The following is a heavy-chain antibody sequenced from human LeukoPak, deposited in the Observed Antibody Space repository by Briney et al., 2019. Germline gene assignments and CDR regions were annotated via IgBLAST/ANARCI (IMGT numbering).Heavy chain of an antibody. CDR3: AKGGYCSGGSCYPLDY. J-gene: IGHJ4*02. D-gene: IGHD2-15*01. CDR1: GFTFSSYG. CDR2: ISYDGSNK. Sequence: PGGSLRLSCAASGFTFSSYGMHWVRQAPGKGLEWVAVISYDGSNKYYADSVKGRFTISRDNSKNTLYLQMNGLRAEDTAVYYCAKGGYCSGGSCYPLDYWGQGTLVTVSS. V-gene: IGHV3-30*18.